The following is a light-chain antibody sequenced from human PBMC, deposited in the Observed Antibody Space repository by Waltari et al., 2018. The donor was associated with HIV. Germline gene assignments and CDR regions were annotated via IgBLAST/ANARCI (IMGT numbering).Light chain of an antibody. Sequence: QSALTPPPSSAGYPVQTATISCTGTSSDVGVYNYISWYQQHPGNAPKHMIFEVTKRPSGVLDRFSGSKPGNTASLTVSGRQAEDEAVYYCCSYAGSDVVFGGGTKLTVL. J-gene: IGLJ2*01. CDR1: SSDVGVYNY. CDR2: EVT. CDR3: CSYAGSDVV. V-gene: IGLV2-8*01.